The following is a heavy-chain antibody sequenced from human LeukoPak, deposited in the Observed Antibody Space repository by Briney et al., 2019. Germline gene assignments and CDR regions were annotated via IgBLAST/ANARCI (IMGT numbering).Heavy chain of an antibody. V-gene: IGHV6-1*01. CDR2: TFYRSKWYN. CDR3: ARSGGTAIGNYERAAFDY. CDR1: GDSVSSNSDA. D-gene: IGHD1-7*01. Sequence: SQTLSLTCDISGDSVSSNSDAWNWIRQSPSRGLEWLGRTFYRSKWYNEYEVSLKSRLTIHADTSKNHFSLQLNSVTPEDTAVYYCARSGGTAIGNYERAAFDYWGRGTLVTVSS. J-gene: IGHJ4*02.